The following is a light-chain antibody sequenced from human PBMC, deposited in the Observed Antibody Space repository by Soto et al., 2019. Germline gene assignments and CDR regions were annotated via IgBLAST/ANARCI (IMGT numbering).Light chain of an antibody. J-gene: IGLJ3*02. V-gene: IGLV1-44*01. Sequence: QSVLTQPSSASGTPGQTVTISCSGSSSNIGRNNVHWYQQLPGTAPKLFMSGNNQRSSGVPDRFSSSRSGTSASLAISGHLSEDEADNYGAACDSSLNGLVFGGGTKLTVL. CDR1: SSNIGRNN. CDR2: GNN. CDR3: AACDSSLNGLV.